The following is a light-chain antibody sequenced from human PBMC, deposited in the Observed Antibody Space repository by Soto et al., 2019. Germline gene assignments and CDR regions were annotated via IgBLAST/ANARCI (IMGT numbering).Light chain of an antibody. CDR3: QQYEKQPVT. V-gene: IGKV1-33*01. J-gene: IGKJ4*01. CDR1: EDISNF. CDR2: DVP. Sequence: DIQITQSPSSLAASVGDRVTINCQAREDISNFLYWYHQTAGKAPRLLIYDVPSLQTGVASRFRGSGSGTDFNLTINSLQPEDIGTCYCQQYEKQPVTFGGGTKVEIK.